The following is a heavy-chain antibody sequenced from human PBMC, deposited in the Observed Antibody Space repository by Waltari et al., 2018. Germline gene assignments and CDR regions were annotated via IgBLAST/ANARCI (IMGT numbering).Heavy chain of an antibody. D-gene: IGHD3-3*01. Sequence: QLQLQESGPGLVKPSETLSLTCTVSGGSISSSSYYWGRIRQAPGKGLEWIGSIYYSGSTYYNPSLKSRVTISVDTSKNQFSLKLSSVTAADTAVYYCANSRVPLRYIDYWGQGTLVTVSS. CDR2: IYYSGST. J-gene: IGHJ4*02. CDR3: ANSRVPLRYIDY. CDR1: GGSISSSSYY. V-gene: IGHV4-39*01.